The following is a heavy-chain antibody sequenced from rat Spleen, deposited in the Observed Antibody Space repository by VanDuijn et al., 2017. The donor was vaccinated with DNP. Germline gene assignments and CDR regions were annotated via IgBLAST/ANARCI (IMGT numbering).Heavy chain of an antibody. CDR1: GHSITNSYR. D-gene: IGHD1-1*01. CDR2: INSAGNT. CDR3: ASTQFSGDVNWFAY. Sequence: EVQLQESGPGLVKPSQSLSLTCSVTGHSITNSYRWNWIRKFPGKKLEWMGYINSAGNTRYNPSLKSRISGTRDISKNQFFLQVNSVTTEDTATYYCASTQFSGDVNWFAYWGPGTLVTVSS. J-gene: IGHJ3*01. V-gene: IGHV3-3*01.